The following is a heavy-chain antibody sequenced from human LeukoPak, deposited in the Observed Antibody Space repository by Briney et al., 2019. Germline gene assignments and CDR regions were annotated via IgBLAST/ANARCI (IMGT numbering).Heavy chain of an antibody. J-gene: IGHJ4*02. D-gene: IGHD3-22*01. CDR1: GYTFTSYG. V-gene: IGHV1-18*01. Sequence: ASVKVSCKASGYTFTSYGISWVRQAPGQGLEWMGWISAYNGNTNYAQKLQGRVTMTTDTSTSTAYMELRSLRSDDTAVYYCAREYRYYYDRSGYYYYFHYWGQRPLVTVSS. CDR2: ISAYNGNT. CDR3: AREYRYYYDRSGYYYYFHY.